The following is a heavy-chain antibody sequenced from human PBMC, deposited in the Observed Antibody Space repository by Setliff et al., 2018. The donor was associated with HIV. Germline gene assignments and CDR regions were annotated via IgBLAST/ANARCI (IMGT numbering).Heavy chain of an antibody. CDR2: IIHSGGT. D-gene: IGHD2-15*01. V-gene: IGHV4-38-2*01. CDR3: ARGGLGVVGAIDY. J-gene: IGHJ4*02. CDR1: GSFISSGYY. Sequence: SETLSLTCAVSGSFISSGYYWGWIRQPPGKGLEWIGSIIHSGGTNYNRSLKSRVTISVDTSKNQFSLNLSSVTAADTAVYYCARGGLGVVGAIDYWSQGTLVTVSS.